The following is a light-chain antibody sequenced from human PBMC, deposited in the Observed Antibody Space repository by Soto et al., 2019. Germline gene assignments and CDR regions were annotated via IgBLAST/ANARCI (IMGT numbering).Light chain of an antibody. CDR2: DAS. V-gene: IGKV1-33*01. CDR1: QDISNY. Sequence: DTPINQFASSLSASVEDRVTITCQASQDISNYLNWYQQKLGKAPKLLIYDASNLEPGVPSRFSGSGSGTEFIFTISSLQPEDIATYYCQQYDTLSFTFGPGTKVDIK. CDR3: QQYDTLSFT. J-gene: IGKJ3*01.